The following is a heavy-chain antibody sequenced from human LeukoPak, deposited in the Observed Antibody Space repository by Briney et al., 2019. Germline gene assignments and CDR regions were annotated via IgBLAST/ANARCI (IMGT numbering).Heavy chain of an antibody. V-gene: IGHV3-7*01. Sequence: GGSLRLSCAASGFTFSSYMMTWVRQAPGKGLEWVANIKQDGSEKYYVDSVKGRLTISRDNAKNSLYLQMNSLRAEDTAVYYCARDLGAFDIWGQGTMVTVSS. CDR3: ARDLGAFDI. CDR1: GFTFSSYM. CDR2: IKQDGSEK. J-gene: IGHJ3*02.